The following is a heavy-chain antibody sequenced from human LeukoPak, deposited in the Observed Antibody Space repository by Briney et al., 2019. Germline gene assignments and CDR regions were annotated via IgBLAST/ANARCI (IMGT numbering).Heavy chain of an antibody. Sequence: SETLSLTCTVSGGSISTYYWNWIRQPPGKGLEWIGYIYHSGSTNYNPSLQSRVTISVDTSKNQFSLNLNSVTAADTAVHYCARGGAARLHFQNWGQGTLVTVSS. CDR2: IYHSGST. CDR1: GGSISTYY. J-gene: IGHJ1*01. V-gene: IGHV4-59*01. CDR3: ARGGAARLHFQN. D-gene: IGHD6-6*01.